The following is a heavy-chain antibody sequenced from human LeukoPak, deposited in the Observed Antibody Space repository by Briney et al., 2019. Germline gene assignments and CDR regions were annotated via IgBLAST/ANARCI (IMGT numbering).Heavy chain of an antibody. Sequence: SETLSLTCTVSGGSISSGDYYWGWIRQPPGKGLEWIGYIYYSGSTYYNPSLRSRVTISADTSNNQFSLKLTSVTAADTAVYYCAKDGETSGWAPGGDYWGQGTLVTVSS. CDR2: IYYSGST. V-gene: IGHV4-30-4*01. CDR3: AKDGETSGWAPGGDY. D-gene: IGHD6-19*01. CDR1: GGSISSGDYY. J-gene: IGHJ4*02.